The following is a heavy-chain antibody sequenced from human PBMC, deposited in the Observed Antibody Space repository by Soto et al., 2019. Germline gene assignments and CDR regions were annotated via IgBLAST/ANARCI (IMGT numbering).Heavy chain of an antibody. D-gene: IGHD3-9*01. CDR3: ARAGRYFDWLAFDF. CDR1: GYTFTGYY. J-gene: IGHJ4*02. V-gene: IGHV1-2*04. Sequence: ASVKVSCKASGYTFTGYYMHWVRQAPGQGLEWMGWINPNSGGTNYAQKFQGWVTMTRDTSISTAYMELSRLRSDDTAVYYCARAGRYFDWLAFDFWGQGTLVTVSS. CDR2: INPNSGGT.